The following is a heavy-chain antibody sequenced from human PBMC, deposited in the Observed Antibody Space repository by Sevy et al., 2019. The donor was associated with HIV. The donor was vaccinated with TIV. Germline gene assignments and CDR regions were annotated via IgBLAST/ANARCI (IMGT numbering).Heavy chain of an antibody. CDR1: GFIVNDKY. CDR3: VSLLLSYRSGWSYFDY. J-gene: IGHJ4*02. D-gene: IGHD6-19*01. Sequence: GGSLRLSCAISGFIVNDKYIFWVRQAPGKGLEWVSVIFSSGSTYYADSAKGRFTISRDNSKNTVYLQMNSVRAEDTAVYYCVSLLLSYRSGWSYFDYWGQGTLVTVSS. V-gene: IGHV3-66*02. CDR2: IFSSGST.